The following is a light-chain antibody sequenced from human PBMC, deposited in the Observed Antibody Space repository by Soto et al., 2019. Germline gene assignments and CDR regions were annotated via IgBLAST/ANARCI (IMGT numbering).Light chain of an antibody. V-gene: IGLV2-14*01. CDR1: SSDVGGYNY. CDR3: SSYTSSSTLV. CDR2: DVS. J-gene: IGLJ2*01. Sequence: QSALTQPASVSGSPGQSITISCTGTSSDVGGYNYVSWYQQHPGKAPKLMIYDVSNRPSGVSNRFSGSKSGNTASLTISGLKAEDEADYYCSSYTSSSTLVFGGVTNVTVL.